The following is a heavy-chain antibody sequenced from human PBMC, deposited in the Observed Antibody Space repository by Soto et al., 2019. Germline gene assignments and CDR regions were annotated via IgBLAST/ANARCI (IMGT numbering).Heavy chain of an antibody. Sequence: QVQLQQWGAGLLKPSETLSLTCAVYGGSFSGYYWSWIRQPPGKGPEWIGEINHSGSTNYNPSLKSRVTISVDTSKNQFSLKLSSVTAADTAVYYCARVRGGQKYYFDYWGQGTLVTVSS. CDR1: GGSFSGYY. J-gene: IGHJ4*02. CDR2: INHSGST. V-gene: IGHV4-34*01. CDR3: ARVRGGQKYYFDY. D-gene: IGHD3-16*01.